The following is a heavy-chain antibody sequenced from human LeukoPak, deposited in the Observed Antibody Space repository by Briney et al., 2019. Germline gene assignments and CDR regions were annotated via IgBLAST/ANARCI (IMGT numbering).Heavy chain of an antibody. CDR1: GFTFSSYA. CDR3: AKAVPVVPAAIGADYFDY. J-gene: IGHJ4*02. CDR2: ISGSGGST. Sequence: PGGSLRLSCAASGFTFSSYAMSWVRQAPGKGLEWVSAISGSGGSTYYADSVKGRFTISRDNSKNTLYLQMNSLRAEGTAVYYCAKAVPVVPAAIGADYFDYWGQGTLVTVSS. D-gene: IGHD2-2*01. V-gene: IGHV3-23*01.